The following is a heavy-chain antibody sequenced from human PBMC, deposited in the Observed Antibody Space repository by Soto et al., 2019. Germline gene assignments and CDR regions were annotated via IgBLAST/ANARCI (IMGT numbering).Heavy chain of an antibody. CDR2: INTDGSST. D-gene: IGHD4-17*01. Sequence: GGSLRLSCAASGFTFSSYWMHWVRQAPGKGLVWVSRINTDGSSTTNADSVKGRFTISRDNAKNTLYLQMNSVGAEDTAVYYCARAGSYGDYRRDYYYYMDVWGKGTTVTVSS. CDR3: ARAGSYGDYRRDYYYYMDV. V-gene: IGHV3-74*01. J-gene: IGHJ6*03. CDR1: GFTFSSYW.